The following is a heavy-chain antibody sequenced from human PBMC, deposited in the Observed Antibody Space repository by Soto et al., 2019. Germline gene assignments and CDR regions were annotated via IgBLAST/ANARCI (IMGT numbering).Heavy chain of an antibody. Sequence: QVQLLESGPGLVKPSQTLSLSCIVSGASLSSGGYYWNRIRQHPGKGLEWIGYIYFDGMTYYNPSLESRVTMSIDASKNQFSLHLSSVTAADTAVYYCARDRYGDYYAYWGQGILVTVSS. CDR3: ARDRYGDYYAY. V-gene: IGHV4-31*03. D-gene: IGHD3-22*01. CDR1: GASLSSGGYY. CDR2: IYFDGMT. J-gene: IGHJ4*02.